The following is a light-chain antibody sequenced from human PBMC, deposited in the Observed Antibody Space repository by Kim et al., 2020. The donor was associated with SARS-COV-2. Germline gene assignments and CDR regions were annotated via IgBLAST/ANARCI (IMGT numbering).Light chain of an antibody. V-gene: IGKV1-5*01. CDR2: DAS. Sequence: AALRGRVTITGRASQNLESWLAWYQQRPRQPPKLLIYDASILQSGVPSRFSGNGSGTEFSLTISNLQPDDFATYFCQQYNSYSYSFGQGTKLEI. CDR3: QQYNSYSYS. J-gene: IGKJ2*01. CDR1: QNLESW.